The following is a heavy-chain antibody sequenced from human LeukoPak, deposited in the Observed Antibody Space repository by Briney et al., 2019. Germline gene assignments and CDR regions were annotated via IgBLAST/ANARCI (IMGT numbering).Heavy chain of an antibody. J-gene: IGHJ4*01. CDR3: ARTGPYSDVYHLDY. Sequence: ASVKVSCKASGYTFTSYGISWVRQAPGQGLEYMGWIRPYNGDTNYPQKLQGRVTMTTDTSTSTAYMDLMSLRSDDTAVYYCARTGPYSDVYHLDYWGHGTLVTVSS. CDR1: GYTFTSYG. D-gene: IGHD4-17*01. V-gene: IGHV1-18*01. CDR2: IRPYNGDT.